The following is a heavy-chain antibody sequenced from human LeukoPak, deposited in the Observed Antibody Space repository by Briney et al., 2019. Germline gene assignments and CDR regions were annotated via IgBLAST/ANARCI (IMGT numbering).Heavy chain of an antibody. J-gene: IGHJ4*02. Sequence: GGSLRLSCAASGFTFSSYGMHWVRQAPGKGLEWVAVISYDGSNKYYADSVKGRFTISRDNSKNTLYLQMNSLRAEDTVVYYCANLLYYYDSSNDYWGQGTLVTVSS. CDR1: GFTFSSYG. CDR2: ISYDGSNK. D-gene: IGHD3-22*01. V-gene: IGHV3-30*18. CDR3: ANLLYYYDSSNDY.